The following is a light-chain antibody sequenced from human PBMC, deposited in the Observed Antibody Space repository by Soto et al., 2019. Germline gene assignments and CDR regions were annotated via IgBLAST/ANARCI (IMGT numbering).Light chain of an antibody. CDR1: QSVSRSY. J-gene: IGKJ3*01. V-gene: IGKV3-20*01. CDR3: KQYGSCPGCT. Sequence: EIVLKQSPGTLSLSPGERATLSCRASQSVSRSYLAWYQQKPGQAPRLLIYGASSRATGIPDRFSGSGSGTDFTLTISRLEPEDFAVYYCKQYGSCPGCTFGPWTKLDIK. CDR2: GAS.